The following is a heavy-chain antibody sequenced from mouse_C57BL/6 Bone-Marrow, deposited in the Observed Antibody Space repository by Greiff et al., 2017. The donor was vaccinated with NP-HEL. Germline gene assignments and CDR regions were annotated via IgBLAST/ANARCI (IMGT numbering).Heavy chain of an antibody. V-gene: IGHV1-80*01. CDR1: GYAFSSYW. CDR2: IYPGDGDT. D-gene: IGHD1-1*01. Sequence: QVQLKESGAELVKPGASVKISCKASGYAFSSYWMNWVKQRPGKGLEWIGQIYPGDGDTNYNGKFKGKATLTADKSSSTAYMQLSSLTSEDSAVYFCARGLYYYGSSYGWFAYWGQGTLVTVSA. CDR3: ARGLYYYGSSYGWFAY. J-gene: IGHJ3*01.